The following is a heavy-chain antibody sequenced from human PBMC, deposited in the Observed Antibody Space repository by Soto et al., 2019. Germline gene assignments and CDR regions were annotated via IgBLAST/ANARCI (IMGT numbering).Heavy chain of an antibody. V-gene: IGHV1-69*01. CDR1: GGTFSNYA. Sequence: EQSGAEVKRPGSSVKVSCEASGGTFSNYAISWVRQAPGQGLEWMGGILPLSGTGNYPQKFQGRVTITADESSSTIYLELRRLRSEDAAVYYCVRDTWGVTVADTDDYYYGMDVWGQGTTVIVSS. D-gene: IGHD4-17*01. J-gene: IGHJ6*02. CDR3: VRDTWGVTVADTDDYYYGMDV. CDR2: ILPLSGTG.